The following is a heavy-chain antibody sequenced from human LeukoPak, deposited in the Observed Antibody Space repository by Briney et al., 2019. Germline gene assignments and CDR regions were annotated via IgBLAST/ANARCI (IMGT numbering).Heavy chain of an antibody. CDR2: IISKANSYAT. J-gene: IGHJ4*02. CDR1: GFPFRCSA. Sequence: GGPLSLSFAASGFPFRCSAMHWVRPASGKGLEWVGRIISKANSYATAYAASVKGRFTISRDDSKNTAYLQMNSLKTEDTAVYYCTRLPSTVAEAATGDYWGQGTLVTVSS. D-gene: IGHD6-19*01. V-gene: IGHV3-73*01. CDR3: TRLPSTVAEAATGDY.